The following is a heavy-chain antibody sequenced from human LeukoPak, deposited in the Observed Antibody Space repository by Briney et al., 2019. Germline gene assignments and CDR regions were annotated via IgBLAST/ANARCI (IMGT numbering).Heavy chain of an antibody. CDR3: AKDSGYSDY. CDR2: ISYDGSNK. J-gene: IGHJ4*02. Sequence: SGGSLRLSCAASGFTFSSYGMHWVRQAPGKGLEWVAVISYDGSNKYCADPVKGRFTISRDNSKNTLYLQMNSLRAEDTAVYYCAKDSGYSDYWGQGTLVTVSS. D-gene: IGHD3-22*01. CDR1: GFTFSSYG. V-gene: IGHV3-30*18.